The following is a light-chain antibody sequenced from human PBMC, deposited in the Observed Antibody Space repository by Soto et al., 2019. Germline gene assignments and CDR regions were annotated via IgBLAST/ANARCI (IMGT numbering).Light chain of an antibody. CDR3: QQYHDWPLT. J-gene: IGKJ3*01. Sequence: VMTQSPATLSVSPGEGATLSCRASQSVGRSLAWYQQKPGQAPRLLIFDSSTRATGIPAKFRGSGSGTEFTRTISGLQSEDFAIFYCQQYHDWPLTFGPGTKVDI. CDR2: DSS. CDR1: QSVGRS. V-gene: IGKV3-15*01.